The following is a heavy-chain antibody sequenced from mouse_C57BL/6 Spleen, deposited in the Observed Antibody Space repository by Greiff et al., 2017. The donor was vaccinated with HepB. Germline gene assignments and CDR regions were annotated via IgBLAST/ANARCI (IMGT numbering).Heavy chain of an antibody. CDR3: ASETGQGYFDV. CDR2: IYPGDGDT. CDR1: GYAFSSSW. J-gene: IGHJ1*03. V-gene: IGHV1-82*01. D-gene: IGHD4-1*01. Sequence: QVQLKESGPELVKPGASVKISCKASGYAFSSSWMNWVKQRPGKGLEWIGRIYPGDGDTNYNGKFKGKATLTADKSSSTAYMQLSSLTSEDSAVYFCASETGQGYFDVWGTGTTVTVSS.